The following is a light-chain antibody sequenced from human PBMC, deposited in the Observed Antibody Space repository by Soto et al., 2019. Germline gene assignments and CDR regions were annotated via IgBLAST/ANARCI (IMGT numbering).Light chain of an antibody. CDR3: QQSYNSPYT. CDR2: AAT. CDR1: QSINNY. J-gene: IGKJ2*01. V-gene: IGKV1-39*01. Sequence: DIQMTQSPSSLSASLGVRVTITCRASQSINNYLNWYQQEEGKAPKLLIYAATSLQSGVPSRFSGSGSGTEFTLTISSLQPGDFATYYCQQSYNSPYTFGLGTKLEIK.